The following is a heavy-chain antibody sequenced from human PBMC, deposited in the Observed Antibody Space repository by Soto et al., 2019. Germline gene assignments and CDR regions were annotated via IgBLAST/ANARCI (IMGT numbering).Heavy chain of an antibody. V-gene: IGHV5-10-1*01. Sequence: GESLKISCKVSGYSFTSYYISWVRQMPGKGLEWMGRIDPADSSTNYSPSFQGHVTISADKSIRTAYLQWSSLKASDTAMYYCATTGYYDSSGYLYYWGQGTLVTVSS. J-gene: IGHJ4*02. CDR3: ATTGYYDSSGYLYY. D-gene: IGHD3-22*01. CDR2: IDPADSST. CDR1: GYSFTSYY.